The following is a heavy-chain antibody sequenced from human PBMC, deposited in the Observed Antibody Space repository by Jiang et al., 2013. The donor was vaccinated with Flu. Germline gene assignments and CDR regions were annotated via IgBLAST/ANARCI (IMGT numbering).Heavy chain of an antibody. CDR1: GGSISSYY. V-gene: IGHV4-59*01. CDR3: ARGPLRRFLPGNWFDP. D-gene: IGHD3-3*01. CDR2: IYYSGST. Sequence: GSGLVKPSETLSLTCTVSGGSISSYYWSWIRQPPGKGLEWIGYIYYSGSTNYNPSLKSRVTISVDTSKNQFSLKLSSVTAADTAVYYCARGPLRRFLPGNWFDPWGQGTLVTVSS. J-gene: IGHJ5*02.